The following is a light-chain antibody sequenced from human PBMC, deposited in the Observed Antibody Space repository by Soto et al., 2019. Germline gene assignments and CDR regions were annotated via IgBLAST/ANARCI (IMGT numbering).Light chain of an antibody. Sequence: QSVLTQPASVSGSPGQSITISCTGTSSDVGDYNYVSWYQHHPGKAPKLMIFEVTNRPSGVSNRFSGSKSGNTASLTISGLQAEDEADYYCSSYTTSSTRVFGTGTKLTV. J-gene: IGLJ1*01. CDR1: SSDVGDYNY. V-gene: IGLV2-14*01. CDR2: EVT. CDR3: SSYTTSSTRV.